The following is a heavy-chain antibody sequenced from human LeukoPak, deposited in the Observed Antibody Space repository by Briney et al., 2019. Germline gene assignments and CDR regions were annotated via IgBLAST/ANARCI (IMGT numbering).Heavy chain of an antibody. J-gene: IGHJ4*02. D-gene: IGHD1-26*01. V-gene: IGHV3-53*01. Sequence: GGSLRLSCAASGFTVSSNCMSWVRQAPGKGLEWVSIIYSGGSTYYADSVKGRFTISRDNSKNTLYLQMNSLRAEDTAVYYCAREGIVGSTRDYWGQGTLVTVSS. CDR2: IYSGGST. CDR1: GFTVSSNC. CDR3: AREGIVGSTRDY.